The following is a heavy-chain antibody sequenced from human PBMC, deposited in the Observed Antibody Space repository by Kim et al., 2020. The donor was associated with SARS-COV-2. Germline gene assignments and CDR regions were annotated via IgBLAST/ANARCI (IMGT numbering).Heavy chain of an antibody. V-gene: IGHV1-69*13. Sequence: SVKVSCKASGGTFSSYAISWVRQAPGQGLEWMGGIIPIFGTANYAQKFQGRVTITADESTSTAYMELSSLRSEDTAVYHCARCRIEGSGSHEIYYYYYGTDVWGQGTTVTVSS. CDR2: IIPIFGTA. J-gene: IGHJ6*02. CDR1: GGTFSSYA. CDR3: ARCRIEGSGSHEIYYYYYGTDV. D-gene: IGHD2-15*01.